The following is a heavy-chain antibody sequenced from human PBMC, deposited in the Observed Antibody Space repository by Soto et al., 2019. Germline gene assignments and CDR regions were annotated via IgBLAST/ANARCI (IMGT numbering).Heavy chain of an antibody. D-gene: IGHD3-9*01. J-gene: IGHJ4*02. CDR2: ISGSGGST. CDR3: AKDSGYYDILTGYYTGPLDY. CDR1: GCTXSSYA. Sequence: PGGSLRLSCAASGCTXSSYAMSRVRQAPGKGLDWVSAISGSGGSTYYADSVKGRFTISRDNSKNTLYLQMNSLRAEDTAVYYCAKDSGYYDILTGYYTGPLDYWGQGTLVTVSS. V-gene: IGHV3-23*01.